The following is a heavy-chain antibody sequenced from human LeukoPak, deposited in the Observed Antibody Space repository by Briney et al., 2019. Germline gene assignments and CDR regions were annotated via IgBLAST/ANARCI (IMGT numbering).Heavy chain of an antibody. CDR3: ARDLRGIDY. CDR1: GGTFSSYA. Sequence: ASVKVSCKASGGTFSSYAISWVRQAPGQGLEWMGRINPNSGGTNYAQKFQGRVTMTRDTSISTAYMELSRLRSDDTAVYYCARDLRGIDYWGQGTLVTVSS. J-gene: IGHJ4*02. CDR2: INPNSGGT. V-gene: IGHV1-2*06. D-gene: IGHD3-16*01.